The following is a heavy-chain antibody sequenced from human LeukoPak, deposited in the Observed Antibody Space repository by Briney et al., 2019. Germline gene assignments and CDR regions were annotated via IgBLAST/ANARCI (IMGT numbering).Heavy chain of an antibody. CDR2: FDPEDGET. J-gene: IGHJ4*02. Sequence: ASVKVSCKASGGTFSSYAISWVRQAPGKGLEWMGGFDPEDGETIYAQKFQGRVTMTEDTSTDTAYMELSSLRSEDTAVYYCAATYYYDSSGYYSYWGQGTLVTVSS. V-gene: IGHV1-24*01. CDR1: GGTFSSYA. D-gene: IGHD3-22*01. CDR3: AATYYYDSSGYYSY.